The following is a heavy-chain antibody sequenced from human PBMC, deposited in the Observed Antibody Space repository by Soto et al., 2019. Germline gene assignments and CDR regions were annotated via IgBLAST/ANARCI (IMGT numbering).Heavy chain of an antibody. CDR1: VFTFSSHV. J-gene: IGHJ3*02. CDR3: ASRYCRGVSCKGNDGFDI. D-gene: IGHD2-15*01. Sequence: QVQLEESGGGVVQPGRALRLSCEVFVFTFSSHVIHWFRQAPGKGLEWVAGTSQDGGSIYYADSVKGRFNVYSDNSKNTQFLQMNCLRGEDTAVYYCASRYCRGVSCKGNDGFDIWGQGTMVTVSS. V-gene: IGHV3-30*19. CDR2: TSQDGGSI.